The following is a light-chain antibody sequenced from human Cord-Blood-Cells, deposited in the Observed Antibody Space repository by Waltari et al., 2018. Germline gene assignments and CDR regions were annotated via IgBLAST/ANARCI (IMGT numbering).Light chain of an antibody. CDR3: QQSYSTPPWT. CDR1: QSISSY. V-gene: IGKV1-39*01. CDR2: AAS. Sequence: DIQMTQSPSSLSASVGDRVTITCRASQSISSYLNWYQQKPGKAPKLLIYAASSLRSRVPSRFSGSGYGTDFTLTISSLQPEDFATYYCQQSYSTPPWTFGQGTKVEIK. J-gene: IGKJ1*01.